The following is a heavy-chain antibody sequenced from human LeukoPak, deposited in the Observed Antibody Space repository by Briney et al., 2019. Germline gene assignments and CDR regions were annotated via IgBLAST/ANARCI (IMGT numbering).Heavy chain of an antibody. D-gene: IGHD5-18*01. CDR2: ISGSGGST. Sequence: PGGSLRLPCAASGFTFSSYAMSWVRQAPGKGLEWVSAISGSGGSTYYADSVKGRFTISRDSSKNTLYLQMNSLRAEDTAVYYCAKGGIQLWSHFDYWGQGTLVTVSS. V-gene: IGHV3-23*01. CDR3: AKGGIQLWSHFDY. CDR1: GFTFSSYA. J-gene: IGHJ4*02.